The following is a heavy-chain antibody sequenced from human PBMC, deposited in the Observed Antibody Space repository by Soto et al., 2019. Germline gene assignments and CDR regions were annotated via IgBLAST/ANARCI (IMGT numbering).Heavy chain of an antibody. J-gene: IGHJ5*01. Sequence: QVQLLQSGAEVKKPGASVKVSCKVSGHTLTELSMHWVRQAPGRGLEWMGGFDPEDGETIFAQKFQGRVTMTEDTSTDSTYMELPSLRSEDTAVYSCAAVGTRRLHSPFHSWGQGTLVTISS. CDR1: GHTLTELS. D-gene: IGHD1-1*01. V-gene: IGHV1-24*01. CDR2: FDPEDGET. CDR3: AAVGTRRLHSPFHS.